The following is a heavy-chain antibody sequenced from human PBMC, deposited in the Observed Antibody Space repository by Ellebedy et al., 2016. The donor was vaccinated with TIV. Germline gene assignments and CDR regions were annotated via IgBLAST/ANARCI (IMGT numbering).Heavy chain of an antibody. CDR1: GFTFGGYW. J-gene: IGHJ4*02. V-gene: IGHV3-7*03. Sequence: GESLKISCAASGFTFGGYWMSWVRQAPGKGLEWVANINEGGSATYYVDSVKGRFTISRDNAKNSLSLQMNILRADDTAVYFCARAYSSSTYYFDYWGQGTLVTVSS. CDR2: INEGGSAT. D-gene: IGHD6-13*01. CDR3: ARAYSSSTYYFDY.